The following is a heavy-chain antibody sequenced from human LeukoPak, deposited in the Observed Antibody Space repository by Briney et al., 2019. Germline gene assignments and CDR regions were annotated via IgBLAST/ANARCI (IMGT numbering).Heavy chain of an antibody. Sequence: GGSLRLSCAAAGLIFSSYELNWVGQARCKGPESVSYISNSGSTIYYADSVKGRFTISRDNAKNSLYLQMNSLRAEDTAVYYCARSSGWYTMYYYYGMDVWGQGTTVTVSS. D-gene: IGHD6-19*01. CDR2: ISNSGSTI. CDR1: GLIFSSYE. J-gene: IGHJ6*02. CDR3: ARSSGWYTMYYYYGMDV. V-gene: IGHV3-48*03.